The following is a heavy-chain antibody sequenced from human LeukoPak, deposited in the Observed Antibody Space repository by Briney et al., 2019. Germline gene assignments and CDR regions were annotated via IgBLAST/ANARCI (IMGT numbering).Heavy chain of an antibody. V-gene: IGHV5-51*01. J-gene: IGHJ4*02. D-gene: IGHD3-3*01. CDR3: ARLNDFWGGYYPHLDY. Sequence: GESLKISCKGSGYSFTSYWIGWVRQMPGKGLEWMGIIYPGDSDTRYSPSFQGQVTISADKSISTAYLQWSSLKASDTAMYYCARLNDFWGGYYPHLDYWGQGTLVTVSS. CDR2: IYPGDSDT. CDR1: GYSFTSYW.